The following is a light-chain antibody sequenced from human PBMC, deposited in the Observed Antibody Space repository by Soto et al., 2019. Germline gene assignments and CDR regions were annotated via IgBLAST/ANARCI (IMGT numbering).Light chain of an antibody. Sequence: EIVLTQSPGTLSLSPGERATLSCRASQSVSSSYLAWDQQKPGQAPRLLIYGASSRAAAIPDRFSGSGSGPDFTLTISRLEPEVSAAYYCQQYGSSPLTFGQGTKVEIK. V-gene: IGKV3-20*01. CDR3: QQYGSSPLT. CDR2: GAS. J-gene: IGKJ1*01. CDR1: QSVSSSY.